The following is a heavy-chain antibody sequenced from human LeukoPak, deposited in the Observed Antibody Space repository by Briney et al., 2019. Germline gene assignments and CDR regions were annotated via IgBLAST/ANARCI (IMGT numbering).Heavy chain of an antibody. D-gene: IGHD5-24*01. CDR3: ARDPLRGDGYNYDS. CDR2: IYYSGST. Sequence: PSETLSLTCTVSGGSVSSKSYYSSWIRQPPGKGLEYIGYIYYSGSTNYNPSLKSRVTISVDTSKNQFSLKLSSVIAADTALYYCARDPLRGDGYNYDSWGQGTQVTVSS. CDR1: GGSVSSKSYY. J-gene: IGHJ5*01. V-gene: IGHV4-61*01.